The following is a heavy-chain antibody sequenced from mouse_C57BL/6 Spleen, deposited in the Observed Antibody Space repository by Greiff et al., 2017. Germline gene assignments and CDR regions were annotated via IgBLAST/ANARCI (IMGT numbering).Heavy chain of an antibody. CDR1: GYTFTSYW. V-gene: IGHV1-53*01. J-gene: IGHJ2*01. CDR3: ARKKYDYGHFDY. D-gene: IGHD2-4*01. Sequence: VQLQQPGTELVKPGASVKLSCKASGYTFTSYWMHWVKQRPGQGLEWIGNINPSNGGTNYNEKFKSKATLTVDKSSSTAYMQLSSLTSADSAVYYCARKKYDYGHFDYWGQGTTLTVSS. CDR2: INPSNGGT.